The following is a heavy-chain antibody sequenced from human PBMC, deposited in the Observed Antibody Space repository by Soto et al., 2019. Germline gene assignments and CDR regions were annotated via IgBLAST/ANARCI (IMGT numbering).Heavy chain of an antibody. V-gene: IGHV3-13*05. CDR3: AREIVTPGHWYFDV. Sequence: PGGSLRLSCAASGFTFSSYDTHWVRQTAGKSLELVSSIGTAGDPHYSDSVKGRFTISRENAKNSLYLQMNSLRAGDTAVYYCAREIVTPGHWYFDVWGRGTLVTVSS. CDR2: IGTAGDP. D-gene: IGHD2-2*01. J-gene: IGHJ2*01. CDR1: GFTFSSYD.